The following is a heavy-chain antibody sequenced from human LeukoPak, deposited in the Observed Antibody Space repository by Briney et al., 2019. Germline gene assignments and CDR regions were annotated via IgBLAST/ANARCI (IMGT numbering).Heavy chain of an antibody. Sequence: GESLKISCRGSGYSFTSYWIAWVRQMPGKGLEWMGTIYPGDSDTRYSPSFQGQVTISADKSITTAYLQWSSLKASDTAIYYCARCKFSGGSCYYFDYWGQGALVTVSS. J-gene: IGHJ4*02. CDR2: IYPGDSDT. CDR3: ARCKFSGGSCYYFDY. V-gene: IGHV5-51*01. CDR1: GYSFTSYW. D-gene: IGHD2-15*01.